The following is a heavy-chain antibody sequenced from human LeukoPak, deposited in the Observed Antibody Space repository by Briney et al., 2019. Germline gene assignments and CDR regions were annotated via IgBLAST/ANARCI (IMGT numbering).Heavy chain of an antibody. CDR1: GFTFRSYS. Sequence: GGSLRLSCAGSGFTFRSYSMNWVRQAPGKGLEWVADIKEDGSDKNYVDSVKGRFTISRDNAKNTVYLQMNSLRAEDTAVYYCVRDWGYDSSGYWQKYFDTWGQGTLVTVSS. V-gene: IGHV3-7*01. CDR2: IKEDGSDK. D-gene: IGHD3-22*01. CDR3: VRDWGYDSSGYWQKYFDT. J-gene: IGHJ4*02.